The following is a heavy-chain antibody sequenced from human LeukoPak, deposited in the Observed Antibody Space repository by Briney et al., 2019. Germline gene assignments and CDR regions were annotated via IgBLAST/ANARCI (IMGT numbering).Heavy chain of an antibody. CDR2: ISGSGGST. J-gene: IGHJ4*02. CDR3: AKDLARGYSGYDRGAFDY. CDR1: GFTFSSYA. V-gene: IGHV3-23*01. Sequence: GGSLRLSCAASGFTFSSYAMSWVRQAPGKGLEWVSAISGSGGSTYYADSVKGRFTISRDNSKNTLYLQMNSLRAEDTAVYYCAKDLARGYSGYDRGAFDYWGQGTPVTVSS. D-gene: IGHD5-12*01.